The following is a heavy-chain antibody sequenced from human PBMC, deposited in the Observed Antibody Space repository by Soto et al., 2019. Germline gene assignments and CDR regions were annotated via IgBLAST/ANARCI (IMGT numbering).Heavy chain of an antibody. CDR3: ARTPYSVSYLAYFDC. J-gene: IGHJ4*02. CDR1: GFTFSSYG. CDR2: ISYDGSNK. V-gene: IGHV3-30*03. D-gene: IGHD1-26*01. Sequence: QVQLVESGGGVVQPGRSLRLSCAASGFTFSSYGMHWVRQAPGKGLEWVAVISYDGSNKHYADSVKGRFTISRDNPKNTLYIQLNRLRAEDTAVYFCARTPYSVSYLAYFDCWGQGTLVTVTS.